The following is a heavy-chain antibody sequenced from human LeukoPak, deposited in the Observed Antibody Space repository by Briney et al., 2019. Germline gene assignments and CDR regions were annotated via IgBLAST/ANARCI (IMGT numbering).Heavy chain of an antibody. J-gene: IGHJ4*02. D-gene: IGHD6-19*01. CDR3: ARDFGTTGWHTFDY. CDR2: INEDGSVE. V-gene: IGHV3-7*04. Sequence: GGSLRLSCAASGFIFSNYYMSWVRQAPGKGLEWVANINEDGSVEYYVDSVKGRFTISRGNPKNSLYLLMNNLRADDTAVYYCARDFGTTGWHTFDYWGQGTLVTVSS. CDR1: GFIFSNYY.